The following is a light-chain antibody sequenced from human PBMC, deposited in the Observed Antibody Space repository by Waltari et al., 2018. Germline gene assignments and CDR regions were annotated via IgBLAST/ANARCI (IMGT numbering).Light chain of an antibody. J-gene: IGLJ2*01. CDR3: CSYARCINYFVV. V-gene: IGLV2-23*02. CDR1: SSDIGHSNL. CDR2: EVN. Sequence: QSALTQPASVSGSPGQSITISCTGTSSDIGHSNLVSWYQKHPGKAPKLIIYEVNKRPSGFSNRFARSKSGNTASLTISELQSEDEADYHCCSYARCINYFVVFGGGTKLSVL.